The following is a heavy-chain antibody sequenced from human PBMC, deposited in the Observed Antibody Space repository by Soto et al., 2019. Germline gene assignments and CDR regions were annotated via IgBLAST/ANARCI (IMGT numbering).Heavy chain of an antibody. Sequence: QITLKESGPTLVKPTQTLTLTCTSSGFSLSTPGAGVGWIRQPPGKALEWLALLCWDDEKRYSPSLKSRLTITKDTSKNQVVMTMSNMNPVDTATYYCVSGSFPNWFDPWGQGTLVIVSS. CDR1: GFSLSTPGAG. CDR2: LCWDDEK. CDR3: VSGSFPNWFDP. J-gene: IGHJ5*02. V-gene: IGHV2-5*02. D-gene: IGHD3-10*01.